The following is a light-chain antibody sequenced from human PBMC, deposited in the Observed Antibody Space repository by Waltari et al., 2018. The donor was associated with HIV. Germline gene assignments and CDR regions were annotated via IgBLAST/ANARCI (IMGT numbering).Light chain of an antibody. J-gene: IGLJ1*01. Sequence: QSALTQPASVSGSPGQSITISCTGTSSDVGGYLYVSWYQQHPGKAPKLMIYDVSNRPSGVSNRFSGSKSGNTASLTISGLQAEDEADYYCSSYTSSSTYVCGTGTKVTVL. CDR2: DVS. CDR1: SSDVGGYLY. V-gene: IGLV2-14*03. CDR3: SSYTSSSTYV.